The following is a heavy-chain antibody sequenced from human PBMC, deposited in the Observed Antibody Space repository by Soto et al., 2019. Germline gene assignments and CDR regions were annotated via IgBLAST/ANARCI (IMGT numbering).Heavy chain of an antibody. J-gene: IGHJ6*02. CDR3: ARHGKTSGTDPAGYYYYGMDV. CDR2: IDPSDSYT. CDR1: GYSFTSYW. V-gene: IGHV5-10-1*01. D-gene: IGHD3-10*01. Sequence: PGESLKISCKGSGYSFTSYWISWVRQMPGKGLEWMGRIDPSDSYTNYSPSFQGHVTISADKSISTAYLQWSSLKASDTAMYYCARHGKTSGTDPAGYYYYGMDVWGQGTTVTVSS.